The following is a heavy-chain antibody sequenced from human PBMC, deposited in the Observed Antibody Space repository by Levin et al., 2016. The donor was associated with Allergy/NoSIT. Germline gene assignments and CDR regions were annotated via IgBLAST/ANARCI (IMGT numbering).Heavy chain of an antibody. V-gene: IGHV4-61*02. D-gene: IGHD3-10*01. CDR2: IYASGST. Sequence: SETLSLTCTVSGGSISSGSYYWSWIRQPAGKGLEWIGRIYASGSTTYNPSLKSRVTISVDTSKNQFSLKLSSVTAADTAVYYCARDYRSGGISSRQAFDIWGQGTVVTVSS. CDR3: ARDYRSGGISSRQAFDI. CDR1: GGSISSGSYY. J-gene: IGHJ3*02.